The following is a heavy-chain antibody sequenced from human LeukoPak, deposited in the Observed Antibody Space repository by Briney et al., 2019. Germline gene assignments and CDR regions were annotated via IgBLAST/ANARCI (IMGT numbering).Heavy chain of an antibody. Sequence: SETLSLTCAVYGGSFSGYYWSWIRQPPGKGLEWIGEINHSGSTNYNPSLKSLVTISVDTSKNQFSLKLSSVTAADTAVYYCARGDTAMVNNWFDPWGQGTLVTVSS. J-gene: IGHJ5*02. CDR2: INHSGST. CDR3: ARGDTAMVNNWFDP. D-gene: IGHD5-18*01. V-gene: IGHV4-34*01. CDR1: GGSFSGYY.